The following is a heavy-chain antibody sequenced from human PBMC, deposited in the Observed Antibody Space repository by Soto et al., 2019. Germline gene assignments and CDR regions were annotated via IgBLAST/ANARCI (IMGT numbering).Heavy chain of an antibody. V-gene: IGHV1-58*01. J-gene: IGHJ6*02. CDR1: GFTFSSSA. Sequence: EASVKVSCKASGFTFSSSAVQWVRQARGQRLEWIGWIVVGSGKTNYAQKFQERVTITRDMSTSTAYMELSGLRSEDTAVYFCAGRYCSGGSCYNYYGMDVWGQGTTVTSP. D-gene: IGHD2-15*01. CDR2: IVVGSGKT. CDR3: AGRYCSGGSCYNYYGMDV.